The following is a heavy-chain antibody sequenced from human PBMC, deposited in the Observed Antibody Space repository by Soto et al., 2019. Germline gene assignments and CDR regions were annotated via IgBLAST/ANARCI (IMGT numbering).Heavy chain of an antibody. CDR3: ARVNGVENSENGGYYYYYYMDV. V-gene: IGHV5-51*01. CDR2: IYPGDSDT. Sequence: GESLXISCKGSGYSFTSYWIGWVRQMPGKGLEWMGIIYPGDSDTRHSPSFQGQVTISADKSISTAYLQWSSLKASDTAMYYCARVNGVENSENGGYYYYYYMDVWGKGTTVTVSS. D-gene: IGHD1-1*01. J-gene: IGHJ6*03. CDR1: GYSFTSYW.